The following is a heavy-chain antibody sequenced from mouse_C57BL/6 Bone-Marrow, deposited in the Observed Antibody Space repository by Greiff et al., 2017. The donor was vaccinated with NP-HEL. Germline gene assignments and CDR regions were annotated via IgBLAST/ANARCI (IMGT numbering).Heavy chain of an antibody. D-gene: IGHD1-1*01. V-gene: IGHV14-1*01. CDR3: TTKYYGSSSYWYFDV. Sequence: EVQLQQSGAELVRPGASVKLSCTASGFNIKDYYMHWVKQRLEQGLEWIGRIDPEDGDTEYAPKFQGKATMTADTSSNTAYLQLSSLTSEDTAVYYCTTKYYGSSSYWYFDVWGTGTTVTVSS. CDR1: GFNIKDYY. J-gene: IGHJ1*03. CDR2: IDPEDGDT.